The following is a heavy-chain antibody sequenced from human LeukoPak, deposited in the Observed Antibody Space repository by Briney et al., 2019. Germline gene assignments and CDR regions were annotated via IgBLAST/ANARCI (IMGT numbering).Heavy chain of an antibody. V-gene: IGHV1-8*01. CDR1: GYTFVSYD. CDR3: TRGPPNWGYDF. Sequence: ASVKVSCKASGYTFVSYDINWVRQATGQGPEWMGWMSPKSGNTGYAQKFQGRVTMTRYTSVNTAYMELSGLISEDTAVYYCTRGPPNWGYDFWGQGTLVTVSS. CDR2: MSPKSGNT. J-gene: IGHJ4*02. D-gene: IGHD7-27*01.